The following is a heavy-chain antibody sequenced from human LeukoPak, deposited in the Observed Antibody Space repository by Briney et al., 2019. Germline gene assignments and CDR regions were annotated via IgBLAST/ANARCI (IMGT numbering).Heavy chain of an antibody. J-gene: IGHJ4*02. CDR3: ARGRYSTSPLDY. CDR2: ISGSSTYT. V-gene: IGHV3-11*06. D-gene: IGHD6-6*01. Sequence: GGSLRLSCAASGFSFSDYYMSWIRQAPGKGLEWISYISGSSTYTNYADSVKGRFTISRDNAKNSLYLQMSSLRAADTAAYYCARGRYSTSPLDYWGQGTLVTVSS. CDR1: GFSFSDYY.